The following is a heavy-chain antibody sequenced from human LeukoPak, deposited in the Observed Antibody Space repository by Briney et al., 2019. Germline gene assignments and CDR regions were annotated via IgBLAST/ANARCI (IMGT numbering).Heavy chain of an antibody. V-gene: IGHV3-7*01. Sequence: GGSLRLSCAASGFTFSSYWMSWVRQAPGKGLEWVANIKQDGSETYYMDSVKGRFTISRDNAKNLLYLEMNSLRAEDTALYYCARVDGSSSCPDYWGQGTLVTVSS. CDR2: IKQDGSET. J-gene: IGHJ4*02. CDR1: GFTFSSYW. D-gene: IGHD6-13*01. CDR3: ARVDGSSSCPDY.